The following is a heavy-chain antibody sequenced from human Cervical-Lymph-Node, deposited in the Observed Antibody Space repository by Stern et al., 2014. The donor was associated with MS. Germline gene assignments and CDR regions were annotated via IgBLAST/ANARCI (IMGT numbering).Heavy chain of an antibody. Sequence: QLVQSGPEVKKPGSSVKVSCKASGGPFSDYAINWVRQAPGEGLEWMGGIIPGFGTAYYAQKFQGRVTISADESTSTAYMELSSLRSEDTAVYSCARGSGYNFFDDWGQGTLVTVSS. CDR1: GGPFSDYA. CDR2: IIPGFGTA. CDR3: ARGSGYNFFDD. J-gene: IGHJ4*02. D-gene: IGHD5-12*01. V-gene: IGHV1-69*01.